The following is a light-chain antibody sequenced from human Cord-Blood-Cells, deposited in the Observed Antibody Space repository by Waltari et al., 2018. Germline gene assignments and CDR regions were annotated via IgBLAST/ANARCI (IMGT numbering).Light chain of an antibody. J-gene: IGLJ1*01. Sequence: QSALTQPASVSGSPGQSITISCTGTSSDVGGYNYVSWYQQPPGKAPKLMNYDVSNRPSGVSNRFSGSKSGNTASLTISGLQAEDEADYYCSSYTSSSTRVFGTGTKVTVL. CDR3: SSYTSSSTRV. V-gene: IGLV2-14*01. CDR2: DVS. CDR1: SSDVGGYNY.